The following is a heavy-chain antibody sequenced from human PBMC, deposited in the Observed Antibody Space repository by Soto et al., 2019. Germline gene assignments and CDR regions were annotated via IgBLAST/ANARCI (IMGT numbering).Heavy chain of an antibody. CDR2: INSDGSST. CDR1: GFTFSSYW. D-gene: IGHD6-13*01. Sequence: LRLSCAASGFTFSSYWMHWVRQAPGKGLVWVSRINSDGSSTSYADSVKGRFTISRDNAKNTLYLQMNSLRAEDTAVYYCARDPRAAAGTSGSGMDVWGQGTTVTVSS. J-gene: IGHJ6*02. V-gene: IGHV3-74*01. CDR3: ARDPRAAAGTSGSGMDV.